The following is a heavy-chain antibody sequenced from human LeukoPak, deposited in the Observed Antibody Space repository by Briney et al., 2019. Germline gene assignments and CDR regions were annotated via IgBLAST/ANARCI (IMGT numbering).Heavy chain of an antibody. D-gene: IGHD3-10*01. V-gene: IGHV3-21*01. Sequence: GGPLRLSYAASGFSFSSYTMNGVRQAPGKGLEWIASISPSGSSTFHADSVKGRFIISRDNARNSVSLQMSSLRAEDTAMYFCVRDALGESGAGGYWGQGTLVTVSS. CDR1: GFSFSSYT. CDR3: VRDALGESGAGGY. J-gene: IGHJ4*02. CDR2: ISPSGSST.